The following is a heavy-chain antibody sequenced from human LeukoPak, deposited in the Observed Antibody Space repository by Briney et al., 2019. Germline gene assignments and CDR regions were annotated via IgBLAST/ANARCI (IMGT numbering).Heavy chain of an antibody. J-gene: IGHJ4*02. CDR2: FIPLFDTA. Sequence: SVKVSCKASGGTFRSYGINWVRQAPGQGLEWMGAFIPLFDTAKYAQKFQDRVTITADKSTSTVYMELSSLRSEDTAVYYCARVGRKELIFLPFDYWGQGTLVTVSS. D-gene: IGHD2-21*02. CDR1: GGTFRSYG. CDR3: ARVGRKELIFLPFDY. V-gene: IGHV1-69*06.